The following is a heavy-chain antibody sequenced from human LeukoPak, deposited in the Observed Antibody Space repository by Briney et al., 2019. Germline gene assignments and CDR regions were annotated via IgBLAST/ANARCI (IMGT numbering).Heavy chain of an antibody. V-gene: IGHV3-23*01. CDR3: ARDPLDPTAVAGNFDY. CDR2: ISGSGGST. CDR1: GFTFSSYA. Sequence: GGSLRLSCAASGFTFSSYAMSWVRQAPGKGLEWVSAISGSGGSTYYADSVKGRFTISRDNSKNTLYLQMNSLRAEDTAVYYCARDPLDPTAVAGNFDYRGQGTLVTVSS. D-gene: IGHD6-19*01. J-gene: IGHJ4*02.